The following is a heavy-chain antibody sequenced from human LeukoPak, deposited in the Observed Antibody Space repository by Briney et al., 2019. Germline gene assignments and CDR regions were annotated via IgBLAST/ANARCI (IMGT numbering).Heavy chain of an antibody. CDR2: ISYEASIQ. CDR1: GFTFSNHG. D-gene: IGHD1-26*01. V-gene: IGHV3-30*18. CDR3: AKERPPREGAYFDY. Sequence: GTSLRLSCAASGFTFSNHGMNWVRQAPGEGLEWVAVISYEASIQHYADSVKGRFTISRDNSKNTLYLQMNSLGAEDTAVYYCAKERPPREGAYFDYWGQGILVTVSS. J-gene: IGHJ4*02.